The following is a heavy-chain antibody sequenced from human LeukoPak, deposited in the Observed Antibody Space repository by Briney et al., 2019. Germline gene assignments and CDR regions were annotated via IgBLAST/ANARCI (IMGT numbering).Heavy chain of an antibody. V-gene: IGHV3-64D*06. CDR1: GFIFSSYT. Sequence: PGGSLRLSCSASGFIFSSYTMHWVRQAPGKGLEYVSAISSNGDTTYNADSVKGRFTISRDNSKNTLYLQMSSLRAEDTAVYYCVKRSTYFFDYWGQGTLVTVSS. CDR3: VKRSTYFFDY. J-gene: IGHJ4*02. CDR2: ISSNGDTT.